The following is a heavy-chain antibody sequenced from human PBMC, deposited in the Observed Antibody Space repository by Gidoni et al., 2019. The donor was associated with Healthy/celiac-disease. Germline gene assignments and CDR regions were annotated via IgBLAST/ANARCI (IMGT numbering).Heavy chain of an antibody. CDR3: ARDRDGDYFDY. V-gene: IGHV3-21*01. CDR2: ISSSSSYI. D-gene: IGHD4-17*01. CDR1: GFTFSSYS. J-gene: IGHJ4*02. Sequence: EVQLVESGGGLVKPGGSLRPPCAASGFTFSSYSMNWVRQAPGKGPEWVSSISSSSSYIYYADSVKGRFTISRDNAKNSLYLQMNSLRAEDTAVYYCARDRDGDYFDYWGQGTLVTVSS.